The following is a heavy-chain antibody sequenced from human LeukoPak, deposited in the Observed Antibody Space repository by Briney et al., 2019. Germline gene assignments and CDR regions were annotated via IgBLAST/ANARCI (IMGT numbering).Heavy chain of an antibody. CDR3: AKDASPETYYYDSSGYYYDYFEY. CDR1: GFTFSSYA. Sequence: GGSLRVSSAASGFTFSSYAMSSVRPAPEKGLEWVSAISGSGGSTYYADSVKGRFTISRDNSRNTLYLQMNRLRAEGTAVYYCAKDASPETYYYDSSGYYYDYFEYCGQGALVT. D-gene: IGHD3-22*01. V-gene: IGHV3-23*01. CDR2: ISGSGGST. J-gene: IGHJ4*02.